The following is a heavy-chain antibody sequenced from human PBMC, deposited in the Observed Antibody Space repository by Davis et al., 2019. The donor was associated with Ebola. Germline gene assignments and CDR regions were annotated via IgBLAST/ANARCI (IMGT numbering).Heavy chain of an antibody. Sequence: PGGSLRLSCVASGFTFRSYWMSWVRQAPGKGLEWVANIKQDGSDKNYVDSVKGRFTISRDNAKNSLYLQMNSLRAEDTAVYYCARDSGWSGVVSWGQGTLVTVSS. CDR3: ARDSGWSGVVS. CDR1: GFTFRSYW. D-gene: IGHD6-19*01. J-gene: IGHJ5*01. CDR2: IKQDGSDK. V-gene: IGHV3-7*03.